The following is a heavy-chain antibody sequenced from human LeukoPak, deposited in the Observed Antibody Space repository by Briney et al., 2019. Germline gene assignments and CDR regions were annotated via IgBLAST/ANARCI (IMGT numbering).Heavy chain of an antibody. CDR2: ISYDGGTK. CDR3: AKDRTVGASYWYFDL. V-gene: IGHV3-30-3*02. J-gene: IGHJ2*01. Sequence: GGSLRLSCAASGFTVTSYAMHWVRQAPGKGLEWVAVISYDGGTKFYADSVKGRFTISRDSSKNTLFLHMNTLRAEDTAIYYCAKDRTVGASYWYFDLWGRGTLVTVSS. D-gene: IGHD1-26*01. CDR1: GFTVTSYA.